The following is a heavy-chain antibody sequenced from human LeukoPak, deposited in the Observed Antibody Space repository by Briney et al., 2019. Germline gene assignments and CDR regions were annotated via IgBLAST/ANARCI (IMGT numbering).Heavy chain of an antibody. V-gene: IGHV3-30*02. CDR3: ARLFRDVTTFDY. CDR1: GFTFSSYG. CDR2: IRYDGSNK. J-gene: IGHJ4*02. D-gene: IGHD1-1*01. Sequence: PGGSLRLSCAASGFTFSSYGMHWVRQAPGKGLEWVAFIRYDGSNKYYADSVKGRFTISRDNSKNTLYLQMNSLRAEDTAVYYCARLFRDVTTFDYWGQGTLVTVSS.